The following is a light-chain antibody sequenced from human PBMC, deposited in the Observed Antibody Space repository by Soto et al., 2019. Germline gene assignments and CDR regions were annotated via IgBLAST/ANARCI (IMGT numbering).Light chain of an antibody. CDR1: SSDVGSYNL. Sequence: QSALTQPASVSGSPGQSITISCTGTSSDVGSYNLVSWYQQHPGKAPQLMIYEGSKRPSGVSNRFSGSKSGNTASLTISGLQAEDEADYYCCSYAGSPTYVFGTGTKGTVL. CDR2: EGS. J-gene: IGLJ1*01. V-gene: IGLV2-23*01. CDR3: CSYAGSPTYV.